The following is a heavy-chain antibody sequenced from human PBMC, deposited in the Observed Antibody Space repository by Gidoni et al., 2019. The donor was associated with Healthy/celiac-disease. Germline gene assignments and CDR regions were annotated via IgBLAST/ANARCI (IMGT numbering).Heavy chain of an antibody. CDR2: INSDGSST. D-gene: IGHD2-15*01. J-gene: IGHJ6*02. V-gene: IGHV3-74*01. CDR3: ARVRADIVVVVAATRGYYYYGMDV. CDR1: GFTFSSYW. Sequence: EVQLVESGGGLVQPGGSLRLSCAASGFTFSSYWMHWVRQAPGKGLVWVSRINSDGSSTSYADSVKGRFTISRDNAKNTLYLQMNSLRAEDTAVYYCARVRADIVVVVAATRGYYYYGMDVWGQGTTVTVSS.